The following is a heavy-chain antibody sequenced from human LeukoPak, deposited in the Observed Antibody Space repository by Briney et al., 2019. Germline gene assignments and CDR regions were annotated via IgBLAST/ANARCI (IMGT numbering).Heavy chain of an antibody. CDR2: XXXXXGTT. V-gene: IGHV3-64*01. J-gene: IGHJ2*01. CDR1: GXXXSXXX. D-gene: IGHD2-15*01. Sequence: GGSLRLSCAASGXXXSXXXXXXVXXXXXKXXXXVXXXXXXXGTTYXPNSVKGRFTISRDNSKNTLYLQMGSLRAEDMALYYCARDHCGGGSCHLPDWYSDLWGRGTPVTVSS. CDR3: ARDHCGGGSCHLPDWYSDL.